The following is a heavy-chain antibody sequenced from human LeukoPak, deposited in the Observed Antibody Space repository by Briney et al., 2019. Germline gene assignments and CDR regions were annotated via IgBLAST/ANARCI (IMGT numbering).Heavy chain of an antibody. V-gene: IGHV4-39*01. J-gene: IGHJ4*02. CDR2: INYNGRT. CDR1: GGSISSSNYF. CDR3: ARLASCSSSCYFDY. Sequence: SETLSLTCNVFGGSISSSNYFWGWIRQSPEKGLEWIGSINYNGRTYYQSSLKSRAIISIDTSKNQFSLKLGSVTAADTALYYCARLASCSSSCYFDYWGQGSLVTVSP. D-gene: IGHD2-21*01.